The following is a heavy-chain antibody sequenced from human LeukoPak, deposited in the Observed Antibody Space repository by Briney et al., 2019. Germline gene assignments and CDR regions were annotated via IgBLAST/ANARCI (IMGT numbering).Heavy chain of an antibody. J-gene: IGHJ4*02. D-gene: IGHD4-23*01. CDR2: ISGDGGTT. V-gene: IGHV3-23*01. CDR3: ARDRGYSTFDY. CDR1: GLSFSSYA. Sequence: GGSLRLSCAASGLSFSSYAMSWVRQAPEKGLEWVSGISGDGGTTIYADSMKGRLTISRDNAKNSLYLQMNSLRVDDTAVYYCARDRGYSTFDYWGQGTLVTVSS.